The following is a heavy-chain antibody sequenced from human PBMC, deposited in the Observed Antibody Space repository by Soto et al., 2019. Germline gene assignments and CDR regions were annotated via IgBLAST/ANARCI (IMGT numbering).Heavy chain of an antibody. CDR2: ISYDGSNK. CDR1: GFTFSSYA. Sequence: PGGSLRLSCAASGFTFSSYAMHWVRQAPGKGLEWVAVISYDGSNKYYADSVKGRFTISRDNSKNTLYLQMNSLRAEDTAVYYCAKVIVVVPAALFGMDVWGQGTTVTVSS. V-gene: IGHV3-30-3*01. J-gene: IGHJ6*02. D-gene: IGHD2-2*01. CDR3: AKVIVVVPAALFGMDV.